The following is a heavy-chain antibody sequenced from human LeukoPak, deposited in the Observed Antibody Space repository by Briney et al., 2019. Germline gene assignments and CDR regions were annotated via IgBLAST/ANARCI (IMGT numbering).Heavy chain of an antibody. J-gene: IGHJ5*02. CDR1: GGSFTSYY. CDR2: IYFTGST. CDR3: ARSLYGSGNIWLDP. V-gene: IGHV4-59*01. Sequence: PSETLSLTCTVSGGSFTSYYWSWIRHPPGKGLEWIGYIYFTGSTNYNPSPKSRVTISLDPSKNQSSLNLMSVTAADTAVYYCARSLYGSGNIWLDPWGQGTLVTVSS. D-gene: IGHD3-10*01.